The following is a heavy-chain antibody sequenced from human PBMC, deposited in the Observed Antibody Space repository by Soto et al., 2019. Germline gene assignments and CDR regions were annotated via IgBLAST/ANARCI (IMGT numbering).Heavy chain of an antibody. CDR3: ASGPGGFGEFSLDY. J-gene: IGHJ4*02. Sequence: PSEALCPSCNVSGGYSDSYYWSWIRQPAGSGLEWIGRICSTESTDYNPSLNSRVTMSVGTSKNLFSLTLTSVTAAVTAVYFCASGPGGFGEFSLDYWGQGTLVTVSS. CDR1: GGYSDSYY. V-gene: IGHV4-4*07. CDR2: ICSTEST. D-gene: IGHD3-10*01.